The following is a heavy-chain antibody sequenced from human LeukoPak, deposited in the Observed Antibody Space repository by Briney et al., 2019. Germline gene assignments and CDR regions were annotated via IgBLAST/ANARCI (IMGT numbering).Heavy chain of an antibody. CDR3: ARDHYADV. D-gene: IGHD2-2*01. CDR2: INHSGST. J-gene: IGHJ6*04. V-gene: IGHV4-34*01. CDR1: GGSFIGFH. Sequence: SETLSLTCAVYGGSFIGFHWNWIRQPPGKGLEWIGDINHSGSTNYNPSLTSRVTISVDPSKNQFSLKLSSVTAADTAVYYCARDHYADVWGKGTTATISS.